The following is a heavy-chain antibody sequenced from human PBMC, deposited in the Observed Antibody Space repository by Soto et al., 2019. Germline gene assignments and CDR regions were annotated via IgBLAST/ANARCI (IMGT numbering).Heavy chain of an antibody. CDR1: GGTFSSYA. Sequence: ASVKVSCKASGGTFSSYAISWVRQAPGQGLEWMGGIIPIFGTANYAQKFQGRVTITADESTSTAYMELSSLRSEDTAVYYCARVADEYYYDSSGYEGAFDIWG. CDR2: IIPIFGTA. CDR3: ARVADEYYYDSSGYEGAFDI. V-gene: IGHV1-69*13. J-gene: IGHJ3*02. D-gene: IGHD3-22*01.